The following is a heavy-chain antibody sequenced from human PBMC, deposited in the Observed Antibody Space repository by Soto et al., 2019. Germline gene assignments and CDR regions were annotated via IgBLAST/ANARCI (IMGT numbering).Heavy chain of an antibody. V-gene: IGHV3-53*01. Sequence: GGSLRLSCAASGFTVSSTYMSWVRQAPGKGLEWVSIIFSSGESFYADSVKGRFTISRDSSDNTVYLQMNSLKAEDTAAYYCARGGIGMVRTFDHWGQGTLVTVSS. J-gene: IGHJ4*02. CDR1: GFTVSSTY. D-gene: IGHD3-10*01. CDR2: IFSSGES. CDR3: ARGGIGMVRTFDH.